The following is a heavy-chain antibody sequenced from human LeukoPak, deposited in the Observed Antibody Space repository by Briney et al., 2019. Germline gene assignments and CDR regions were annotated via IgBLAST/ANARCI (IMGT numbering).Heavy chain of an antibody. V-gene: IGHV1-69*02. CDR2: IIPILDIT. J-gene: IGHJ2*01. CDR3: ARVPDIVVVPAATSWYFDL. CDR1: GGTFSSYT. D-gene: IGHD2-2*01. Sequence: SVKVSCKASGGTFSSYTISWVRQAPGQGLEWMGRIIPILDITNYAQKFQGRVTITADTSTSTASMELSSLISEDTAVYYCARVPDIVVVPAATSWYFDLWGRGTLVTVFS.